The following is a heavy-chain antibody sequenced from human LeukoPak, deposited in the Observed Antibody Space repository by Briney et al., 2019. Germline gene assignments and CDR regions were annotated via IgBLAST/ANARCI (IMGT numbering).Heavy chain of an antibody. Sequence: SETLSLTCTVSGGSISSSSYYWGWIRQPPGKGLEWIGSIYYSGSTYYNPSLKSRVTISVDTSKNQFSLKLSSVTAADTAVYYCALTRYSSSWYPYYYGMDVWGQGTTVTVSS. V-gene: IGHV4-39*01. CDR3: ALTRYSSSWYPYYYGMDV. D-gene: IGHD6-13*01. J-gene: IGHJ6*02. CDR1: GGSISSSSYY. CDR2: IYYSGST.